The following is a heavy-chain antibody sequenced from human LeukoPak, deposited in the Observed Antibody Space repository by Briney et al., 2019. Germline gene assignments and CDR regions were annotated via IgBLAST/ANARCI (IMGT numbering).Heavy chain of an antibody. D-gene: IGHD3-22*01. Sequence: SETLSLTCTVSGASISSYYWSWIRQPAGKGLEWIGRIYTSGSTNYNPSLKSRVTMSVDTSKNQFSLKLSSVTAADTAVYYCARDLYYYDSSGLLDAFDIWGQGTMVTVSS. CDR2: IYTSGST. CDR3: ARDLYYYDSSGLLDAFDI. J-gene: IGHJ3*02. CDR1: GASISSYY. V-gene: IGHV4-4*07.